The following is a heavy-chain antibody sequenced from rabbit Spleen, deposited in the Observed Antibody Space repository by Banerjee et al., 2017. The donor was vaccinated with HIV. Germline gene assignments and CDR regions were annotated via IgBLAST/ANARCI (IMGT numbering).Heavy chain of an antibody. V-gene: IGHV1S45*01. D-gene: IGHD1-1*01. CDR1: GFSFSSSYE. J-gene: IGHJ6*01. CDR2: INTGSGSA. Sequence: QEQLVEYGGDLVQPEGSLTLTCKASGFSFSSSYEMCWVRQTPGKGLEWIAWINTGSGSAYYATWAKGRFTISKTSSTTVTLQMTSLTAADTATYFCARDTSTSFSTYGMDLWGQGTLVTVS. CDR3: ARDTSTSFSTYGMDL.